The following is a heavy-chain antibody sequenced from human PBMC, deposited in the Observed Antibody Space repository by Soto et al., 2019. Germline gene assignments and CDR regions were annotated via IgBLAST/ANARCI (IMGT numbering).Heavy chain of an antibody. V-gene: IGHV6-1*01. Sequence: SQTLSLTCAISGDSVSSNSATWNWIRQSPSRGLEWLGRTYYRSKWYNDYAISVKSRITINPDTSKNQFSLRLTSVTAADSAVYFCAREPYLPKARNDFWGQGTLVTVSS. CDR1: GDSVSSNSAT. CDR3: AREPYLPKARNDF. J-gene: IGHJ4*02. CDR2: TYYRSKWYN.